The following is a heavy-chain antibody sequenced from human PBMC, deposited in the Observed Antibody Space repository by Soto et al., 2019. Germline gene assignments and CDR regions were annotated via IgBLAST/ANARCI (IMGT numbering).Heavy chain of an antibody. Sequence: GGSLRLSCAASGLTFNKYWMTWVRQAPGKGLEWVSAISGSGGSTYYADSVKGRFTISRDNSKNTLYLQMNSLRAEDTAVYYCAADYYDSSGYYPFDAFDIWGQGTMVTVSS. D-gene: IGHD3-22*01. CDR1: GLTFNKYW. J-gene: IGHJ3*02. V-gene: IGHV3-23*01. CDR2: ISGSGGST. CDR3: AADYYDSSGYYPFDAFDI.